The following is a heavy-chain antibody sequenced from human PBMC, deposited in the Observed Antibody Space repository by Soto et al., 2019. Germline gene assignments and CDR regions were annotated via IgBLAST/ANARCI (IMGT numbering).Heavy chain of an antibody. D-gene: IGHD3-22*01. CDR2: INPNSGGK. CDR1: GYTFTGYY. Sequence: GASVKDSCKASGYTFTGYYMNWVRHALGEEGEWMGWINPNSGGKNYAQTFLRRDTMTRATSISTAYMELSSLRSDDAAVYYYARVTDYYDSSGYFLGAFDIWGQGTMVTVSS. V-gene: IGHV1-2*02. CDR3: ARVTDYYDSSGYFLGAFDI. J-gene: IGHJ3*02.